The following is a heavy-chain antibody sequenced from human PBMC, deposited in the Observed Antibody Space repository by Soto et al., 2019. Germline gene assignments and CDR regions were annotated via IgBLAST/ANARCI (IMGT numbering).Heavy chain of an antibody. CDR3: ATDPAGYYYGSGSYHY. CDR2: FDPEDGET. J-gene: IGHJ4*02. CDR1: GYTLTELS. Sequence: ASVKVSCKVSGYTLTELSMHWVRQAPGKGLEWMGGFDPEDGETIYAQKFQGRVTMTEDTSTDTAYMELSSLRSEDTAVYYCATDPAGYYYGSGSYHYWGQGTLVTVS. D-gene: IGHD3-10*01. V-gene: IGHV1-24*01.